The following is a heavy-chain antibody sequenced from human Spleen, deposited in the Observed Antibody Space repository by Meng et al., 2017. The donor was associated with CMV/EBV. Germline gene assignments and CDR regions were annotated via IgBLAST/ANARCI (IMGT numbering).Heavy chain of an antibody. D-gene: IGHD2-21*01. J-gene: IGHJ3*02. CDR3: ARETVAYCGGDCLDAFDI. CDR2: VSWNGSRT. Sequence: GGSLRLSCAASGFTFSSSDMNWVRQAPGKGLEWVSGVSWNGSRTHYADSVKGRFTISRDNSKNTLYLQMNSLRAEDTAVYYCARETVAYCGGDCLDAFDIWGQGTMVTVSS. V-gene: IGHV3-19*01. CDR1: GFTFSSSD.